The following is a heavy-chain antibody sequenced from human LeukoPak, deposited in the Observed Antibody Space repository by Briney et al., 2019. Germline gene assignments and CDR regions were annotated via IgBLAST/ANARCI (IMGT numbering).Heavy chain of an antibody. V-gene: IGHV4-38-2*02. D-gene: IGHD3-10*01. CDR2: IYHTGRT. J-gene: IGHJ2*01. CDR3: ARVYGSVYFDL. CDR1: GYSINSGYY. Sequence: PSETLSLTCSVSGYSINSGYYWGWIRQPPGKGLEWIGSIYHTGRTYYNPSLKSRVTISVDTSKNQFSLNLTSVTAADTAVYYCARVYGSVYFDLWGRGTLVTVSS.